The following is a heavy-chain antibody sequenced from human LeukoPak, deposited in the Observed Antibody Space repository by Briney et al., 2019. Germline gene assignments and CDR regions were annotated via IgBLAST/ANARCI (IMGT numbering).Heavy chain of an antibody. CDR3: TRLSLRGSYDY. CDR1: GFTFSGSA. J-gene: IGHJ3*01. Sequence: PGGSLRLSCAASGFTFSGSAMHWVRQASGKGLEWVGRIRSKANSYATAYAASAKGRFTISRDDSKNTAYLQMNSLKTEDTAVYYCTRLSLRGSYDYWGQGTMVTVSS. D-gene: IGHD1-26*01. V-gene: IGHV3-73*01. CDR2: IRSKANSYAT.